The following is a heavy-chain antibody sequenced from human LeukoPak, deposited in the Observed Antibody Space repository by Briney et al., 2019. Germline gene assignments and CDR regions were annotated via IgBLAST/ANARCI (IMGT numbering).Heavy chain of an antibody. CDR3: TTDLWLLWFGEWVENPYDY. CDR2: IKSKTDGGTT. V-gene: IGHV3-15*01. J-gene: IGHJ4*02. D-gene: IGHD3-10*01. Sequence: GGSLRLYCAASGFTFSNAWMSWVRQAPGKGPEWVGGIKSKTDGGTTDYAAPVKVRFTISRDDSKNTLYLQMNSLKTEDTAVYYCTTDLWLLWFGEWVENPYDYWGQGTLVTVSS. CDR1: GFTFSNAW.